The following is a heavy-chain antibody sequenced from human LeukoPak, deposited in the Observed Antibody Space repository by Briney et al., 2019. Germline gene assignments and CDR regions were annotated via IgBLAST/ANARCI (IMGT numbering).Heavy chain of an antibody. J-gene: IGHJ4*02. V-gene: IGHV4-38-2*02. CDR3: ARGFRGDNFDY. D-gene: IGHD7-27*01. CDR2: MYHSGST. Sequence: SETLSLTCTVSGYSISSGYYWGWIRQPPGKELEWIGTMYHSGSTNYNPSLKSRVTISVDTSKNQFSLKLSSVTAADTAVYFCARGFRGDNFDYWGQGTLVTVSS. CDR1: GYSISSGYY.